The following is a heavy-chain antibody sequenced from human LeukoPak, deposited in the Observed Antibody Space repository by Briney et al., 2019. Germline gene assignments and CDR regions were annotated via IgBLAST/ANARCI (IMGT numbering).Heavy chain of an antibody. D-gene: IGHD5-18*01. CDR2: TYHSGST. V-gene: IGHV4-4*02. Sequence: SETLSLTCAVSGGSISSSNWWSWVRQPPGKGLEWIGETYHSGSTNYNPSLKSRVTISVDKSKNQFSLKLSSVTAADTAVYYCARDLFWDSYGQRFDYWGQGTLVTVSS. J-gene: IGHJ4*02. CDR3: ARDLFWDSYGQRFDY. CDR1: GGSISSSNW.